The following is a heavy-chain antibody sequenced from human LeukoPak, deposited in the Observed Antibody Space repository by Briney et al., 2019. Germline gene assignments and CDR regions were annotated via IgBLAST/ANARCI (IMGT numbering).Heavy chain of an antibody. J-gene: IGHJ5*02. D-gene: IGHD5-18*01. CDR3: ARHPTALVSYGFDP. Sequence: SETLSLTCTVSGGTFSNYYWSWIRQPPGKGLEWIGYIYYSGSTNYNPSLKSRVTISVDTSKNQFSLNLSSVTAADTAVYYCARHPTALVSYGFDPWGQGTLVTVSS. V-gene: IGHV4-59*08. CDR1: GGTFSNYY. CDR2: IYYSGST.